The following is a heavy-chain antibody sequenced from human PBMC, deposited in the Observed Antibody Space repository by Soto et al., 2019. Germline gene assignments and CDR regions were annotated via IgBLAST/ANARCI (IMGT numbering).Heavy chain of an antibody. D-gene: IGHD2-2*01. V-gene: IGHV3-30*18. CDR3: AKDSRGIVVVPAAIPYYYGMDV. CDR2: ISYDGSNK. J-gene: IGHJ6*02. Sequence: PGGSLRLSCAASGFTFSSYGMHWVRQAPGKGLEWVAVISYDGSNKYYADSVKGRFTISRDNSKNTLYLQMNSLSAEDTAVYYCAKDSRGIVVVPAAIPYYYGMDVWGQGTTVTVSS. CDR1: GFTFSSYG.